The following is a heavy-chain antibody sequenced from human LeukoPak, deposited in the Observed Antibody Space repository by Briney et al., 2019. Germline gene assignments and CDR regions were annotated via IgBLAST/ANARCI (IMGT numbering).Heavy chain of an antibody. CDR1: GFTFSSYG. D-gene: IGHD3-22*01. CDR3: AKGGYYDTVGYW. V-gene: IGHV3-30*02. Sequence: TGGSLRLSCAASGFTFSSYGMHWVRQAPGKGLEWVAFIRYDGSNKYYADSVKGRFTISRDNSKNTLYLQMNSLRAEDTAVYYCAKGGYYDTVGYWWGQGTLVTVSS. J-gene: IGHJ4*02. CDR2: IRYDGSNK.